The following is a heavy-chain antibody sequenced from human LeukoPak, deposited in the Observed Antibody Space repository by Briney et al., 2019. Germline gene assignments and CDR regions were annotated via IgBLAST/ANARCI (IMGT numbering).Heavy chain of an antibody. V-gene: IGHV3-48*01. J-gene: IGHJ4*02. CDR3: ARDYYDSSGYYQSNY. CDR2: ISSSSSTI. Sequence: GGSLRLSCAASGFTFSNYNMNWVRQAPGKGLEWVSYISSSSSTIYYADSVKGRFTISRDNAKNSLYLQMNSLRAEDTAVYYCARDYYDSSGYYQSNYWGQGTLVTVSS. CDR1: GFTFSNYN. D-gene: IGHD3-22*01.